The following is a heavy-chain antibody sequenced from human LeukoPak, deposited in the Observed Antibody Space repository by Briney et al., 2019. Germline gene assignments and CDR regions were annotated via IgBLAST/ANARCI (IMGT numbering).Heavy chain of an antibody. CDR3: ARARYYDRIRGDAFDI. J-gene: IGHJ3*02. Sequence: SETLSLTCSVSGDSISSFYWSWIRQSPGKGLEWIGYIYYSGITNYNPSLKSRVTISVHTSKTQFSLKLTSVTAADTAVYYRARARYYDRIRGDAFDIWGQGTMVAVSS. V-gene: IGHV4-59*13. CDR1: GDSISSFY. D-gene: IGHD3-22*01. CDR2: IYYSGIT.